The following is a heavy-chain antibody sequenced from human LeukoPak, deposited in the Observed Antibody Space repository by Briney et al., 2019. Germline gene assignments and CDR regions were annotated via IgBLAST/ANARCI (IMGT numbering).Heavy chain of an antibody. CDR2: ISSSSSTI. V-gene: IGHV3-48*01. J-gene: IGHJ3*02. Sequence: GSLRLSCAASGFTFSSYSMNWVRQAPGKGLEWVSYISSSSSTIYYADSVKGRFTISRDNAKNSLYLQMNSLRAEDTAVYYCAREGSGSSRPDALDIWGQGTMVTVSS. D-gene: IGHD3-10*01. CDR3: AREGSGSSRPDALDI. CDR1: GFTFSSYS.